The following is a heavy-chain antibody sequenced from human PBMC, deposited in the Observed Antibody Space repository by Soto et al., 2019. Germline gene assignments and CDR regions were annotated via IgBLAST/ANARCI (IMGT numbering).Heavy chain of an antibody. D-gene: IGHD3-16*01. Sequence: PSQTLSLTCTVSGGSISEYYWGWILLPAGKGLEWIGRVYTTGGTDYNPALKRRVTISIDTSKNKFSLRLRSVTAADTALYFCVRDVKWGTYQKFDYWGQGALVTVSS. CDR2: VYTTGGT. J-gene: IGHJ4*02. CDR3: VRDVKWGTYQKFDY. V-gene: IGHV4-4*07. CDR1: GGSISEYY.